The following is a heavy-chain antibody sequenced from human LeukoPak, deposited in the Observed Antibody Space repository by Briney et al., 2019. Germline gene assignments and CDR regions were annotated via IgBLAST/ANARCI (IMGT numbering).Heavy chain of an antibody. V-gene: IGHV3-7*01. J-gene: IGHJ3*02. CDR1: GLTFSNCW. D-gene: IGHD3-10*01. Sequence: GGSLRLSCAASGLTFSNCWMSWVRQAPGKGLEWVANIKQDGSDKYYVDSVKGRFTISRDNAKNSVYLQMNNLRAEDTAVYYCARQSGRHYDAFDIWGQGTMVTVSS. CDR3: ARQSGRHYDAFDI. CDR2: IKQDGSDK.